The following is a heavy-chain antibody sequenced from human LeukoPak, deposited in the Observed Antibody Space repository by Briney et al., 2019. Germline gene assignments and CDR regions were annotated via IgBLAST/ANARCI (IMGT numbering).Heavy chain of an antibody. Sequence: ASVKVSCKASGYTLTSYDINWVRQATGQGLEWMGWMNPNSGNTGYAQKFQGRVTMTRNTSISTAYMELSSLRSEDTAVYYCARGRIVVVPAAILWFDPWGQGTLVTVSS. J-gene: IGHJ5*02. V-gene: IGHV1-8*01. CDR2: MNPNSGNT. CDR1: GYTLTSYD. D-gene: IGHD2-2*02. CDR3: ARGRIVVVPAAILWFDP.